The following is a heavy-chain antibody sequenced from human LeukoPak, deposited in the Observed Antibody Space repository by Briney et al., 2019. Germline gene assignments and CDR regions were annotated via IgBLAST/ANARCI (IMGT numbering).Heavy chain of an antibody. CDR1: GFTFSSYG. Sequence: PGRSLRLSCAASGFTFSSYGMHWVRQAPGKGLEWVAVISYDGSNKYYADSVKGRFTISRDNSKNMLYLQMNSLRAEDTAVYYCAIPHWYASYGDYEKVFDYWGQGTLVTVSS. V-gene: IGHV3-30*03. CDR2: ISYDGSNK. D-gene: IGHD4-17*01. CDR3: AIPHWYASYGDYEKVFDY. J-gene: IGHJ4*02.